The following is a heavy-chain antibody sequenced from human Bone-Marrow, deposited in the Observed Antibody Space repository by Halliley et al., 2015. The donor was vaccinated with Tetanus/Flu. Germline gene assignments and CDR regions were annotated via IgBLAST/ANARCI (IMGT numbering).Heavy chain of an antibody. J-gene: IGHJ5*02. CDR1: GGSISTFC. CDR3: ARSHITFPGVVIMGCFDP. D-gene: IGHD3-3*01. CDR2: SCSSGNT. Sequence: TLSLTCTVSGGSISTFCWSWIRQSPGKGLDYIGFSCSSGNTNYNPSLRGRVTMSIDTSKKQFSLKLSSVTAADTALYYCARSHITFPGVVIMGCFDPWGQVTLVTVSS. V-gene: IGHV4-59*13.